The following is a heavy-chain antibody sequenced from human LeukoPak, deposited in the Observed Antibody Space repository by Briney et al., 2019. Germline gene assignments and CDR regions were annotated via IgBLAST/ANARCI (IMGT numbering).Heavy chain of an antibody. CDR1: GGSISSYY. D-gene: IGHD3-22*01. CDR2: IYTSGST. V-gene: IGHV4-4*07. J-gene: IGHJ4*02. Sequence: SETLSLTCTVSGGSISSYYWSWIRQPAGKGLEWLGRIYTSGSTNYNPSLKSRVTMSVDTSKNQFSLKLSSVTAADTAVYYCARARQYYYDSSGYSYFDYGGQGTLVTVSS. CDR3: ARARQYYYDSSGYSYFDY.